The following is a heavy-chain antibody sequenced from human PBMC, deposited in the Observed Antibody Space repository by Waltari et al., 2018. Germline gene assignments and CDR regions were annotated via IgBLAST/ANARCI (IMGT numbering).Heavy chain of an antibody. V-gene: IGHV3-21*03. J-gene: IGHJ4*02. CDR1: GFTFSSYS. D-gene: IGHD3-10*01. Sequence: EVQLVESGGGLVKPGGSLRLSCAASGFTFSSYSMNWVRQAPGKGLEWVASISSSSSYIYYADSVKGRFTISRDNAKNSLYLQMNSLRAEDTAVYYCARDHGDYYGSGSFFDYWGQGTLVTVSS. CDR3: ARDHGDYYGSGSFFDY. CDR2: ISSSSSYI.